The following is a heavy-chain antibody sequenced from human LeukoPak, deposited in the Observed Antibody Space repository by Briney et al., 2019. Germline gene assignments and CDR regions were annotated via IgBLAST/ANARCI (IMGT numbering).Heavy chain of an antibody. J-gene: IGHJ6*02. CDR3: ARVPVYCSGGSCYSLNYYYGMDV. Sequence: ASVKVSCKASGYTFTSYGISWVRQAPGHGLEWMGWISAYNGNTNYAQKLQGRVTMTTDTSTSTAYMELRSLRSDDTAVYYCARVPVYCSGGSCYSLNYYYGMDVWGQGTTVTVSS. V-gene: IGHV1-18*01. CDR2: ISAYNGNT. D-gene: IGHD2-15*01. CDR1: GYTFTSYG.